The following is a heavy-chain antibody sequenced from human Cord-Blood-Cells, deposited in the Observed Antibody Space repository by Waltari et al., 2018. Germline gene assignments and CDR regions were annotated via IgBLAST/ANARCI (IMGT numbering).Heavy chain of an antibody. V-gene: IGHV4-34*01. J-gene: IGHJ3*02. CDR1: GGSFSGYY. Sequence: QVQLQQWGAGLLKPSETLSLTCAVYGGSFSGYYWSWIRQPPGKGLEWIGEINHSGSTNYNPSRKSRVTISVDTSKNQFSLKLSSVTAADTAVYYCARERLGTNYAFDIWGQGTMVTVSS. CDR2: INHSGST. D-gene: IGHD7-27*01. CDR3: ARERLGTNYAFDI.